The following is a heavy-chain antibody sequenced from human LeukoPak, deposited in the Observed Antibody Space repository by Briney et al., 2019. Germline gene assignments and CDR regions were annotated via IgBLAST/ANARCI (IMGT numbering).Heavy chain of an antibody. D-gene: IGHD6-13*01. CDR1: GFTFSSYE. V-gene: IGHV3-48*03. Sequence: GGSLRLSCAASGFTFSSYEMNWVRQAPGKGLEWVSYISSSGSTIYYADSVKGRFTISRGNAKNSLYLQMNSLRAEDTAVYYCARDWVWSSSWYGFDYWGQGTLVTVSS. J-gene: IGHJ4*02. CDR2: ISSSGSTI. CDR3: ARDWVWSSSWYGFDY.